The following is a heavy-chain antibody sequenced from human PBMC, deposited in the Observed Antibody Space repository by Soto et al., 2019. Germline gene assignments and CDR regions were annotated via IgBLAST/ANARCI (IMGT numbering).Heavy chain of an antibody. CDR2: IYYSGST. J-gene: IGHJ4*02. V-gene: IGHV4-59*01. CDR1: GGSISRYY. Sequence: TLSLTCTVAGGSISRYYWSWSRQPPGKGLEWIGYIYYSGSTNYNPSLKSRVTISVDTSKNQFSLKLSSVTAADTAVYYCARDVSQRYSSGWYVYWGQGTLVTVSS. CDR3: ARDVSQRYSSGWYVY. D-gene: IGHD6-19*01.